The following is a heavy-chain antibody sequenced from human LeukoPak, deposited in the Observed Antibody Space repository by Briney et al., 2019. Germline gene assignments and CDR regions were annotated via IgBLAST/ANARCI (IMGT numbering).Heavy chain of an antibody. CDR1: GFSFSNYA. CDR3: AKDKGRYFDWLFQYYFDY. Sequence: PGGSLRLSCAASGFSFSNYAMSWVRQAPGKGLEWVSAISGRGANTYYADSVKGRFTISRDNSKNTLYLQMNSLRAEDTAVYYCAKDKGRYFDWLFQYYFDYWGREPWSPSPQ. D-gene: IGHD3-9*01. V-gene: IGHV3-23*01. CDR2: ISGRGANT. J-gene: IGHJ4*02.